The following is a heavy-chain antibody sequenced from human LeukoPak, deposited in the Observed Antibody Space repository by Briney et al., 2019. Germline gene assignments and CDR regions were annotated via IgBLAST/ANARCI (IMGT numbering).Heavy chain of an antibody. CDR1: GFTFSGSA. CDR3: TRQSGDY. CDR2: IKSKANSYAT. V-gene: IGHV3-73*01. J-gene: IGHJ4*02. Sequence: GGSLRLSCAASGFTFSGSAMHWVRQASGRGLEWVGRIKSKANSYATAYAATVKGRFTISRDDSKNTAYLRMNSLKTEDTAVYYCTRQSGDYWGQGTLVTVSS.